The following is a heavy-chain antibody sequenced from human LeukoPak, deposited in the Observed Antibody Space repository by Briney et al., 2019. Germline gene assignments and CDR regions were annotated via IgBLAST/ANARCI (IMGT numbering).Heavy chain of an antibody. CDR2: ITCRSTT. CDR1: GFAFSTYG. D-gene: IGHD3-3*01. J-gene: IGHJ6*02. Sequence: GGSLRLSCAASGFAFSTYGMNWVRQAPGKGLEWISYITCRSTTYYADSVRGRFTISRDNAKNSLYQEMNGLRDDDTAVYYYARDDSVLRFLESAVDVWGQGTTVTVSS. CDR3: ARDDSVLRFLESAVDV. V-gene: IGHV3-48*02.